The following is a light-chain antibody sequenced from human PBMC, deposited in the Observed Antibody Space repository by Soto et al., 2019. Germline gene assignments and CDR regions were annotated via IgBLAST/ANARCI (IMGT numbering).Light chain of an antibody. CDR1: SSVVGGYNC. Sequence: QSALTQPASVSGSPGQSITISCTGTSSVVGGYNCVSWYQQHPGKAPKLMIYDVNNRPSGLSNRFSGSKSGNTASLTISGLEAEDEADYYCSSCTSSITVVFGGGTQLTVL. J-gene: IGLJ2*01. V-gene: IGLV2-14*03. CDR3: SSCTSSITVV. CDR2: DVN.